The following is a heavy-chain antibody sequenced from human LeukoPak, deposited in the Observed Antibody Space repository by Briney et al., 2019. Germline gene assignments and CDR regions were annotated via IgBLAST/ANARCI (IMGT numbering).Heavy chain of an antibody. J-gene: IGHJ6*02. V-gene: IGHV1-69*04. CDR1: GGAFSSYA. CDR3: ASLMVRGVRHYYYYGMDV. Sequence: GASVKVSCKASGGAFSSYAISWVRQAPGQGLEWMGRITPILGIANYAQKFQGRVTMTRDTSTSTVYMELSSLRSEDTAVYYCASLMVRGVRHYYYYGMDVWGQGTTVTVSS. CDR2: ITPILGIA. D-gene: IGHD3-10*01.